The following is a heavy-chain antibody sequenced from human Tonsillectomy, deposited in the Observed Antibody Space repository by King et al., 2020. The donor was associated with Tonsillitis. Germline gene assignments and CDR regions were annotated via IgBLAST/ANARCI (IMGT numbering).Heavy chain of an antibody. CDR3: ARDRHCGSDCYTLDI. J-gene: IGHJ4*02. Sequence: VQLVESGGGLVQPGGSLILSCAASGFSFNSDWMSWVRQAPGKGLEWVADINQDGSKTYYVASVRGRFTISRDNAKNSVYLQMYSLRAEDTAVYYCARDRHCGSDCYTLDIWGQGTLVTVSS. CDR1: GFSFNSDW. D-gene: IGHD2-21*02. CDR2: INQDGSKT. V-gene: IGHV3-7*03.